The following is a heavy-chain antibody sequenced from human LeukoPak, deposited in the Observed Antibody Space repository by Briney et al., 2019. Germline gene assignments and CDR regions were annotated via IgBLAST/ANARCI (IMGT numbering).Heavy chain of an antibody. D-gene: IGHD3-10*01. J-gene: IGHJ4*02. CDR3: ARDVPFNYGSGSYCNLYFDY. CDR1: GGSVSSSSYY. CDR2: IYTSGST. Sequence: SETLSLTCTVSGGSVSSSSYYWGWIRQPPGKGLEWIGRIYTSGSTYYNPSLKSRVTISVDTSKNQFSLKLSSVTAADTAVYYCARDVPFNYGSGSYCNLYFDYWGQGALVTVSS. V-gene: IGHV4-39*07.